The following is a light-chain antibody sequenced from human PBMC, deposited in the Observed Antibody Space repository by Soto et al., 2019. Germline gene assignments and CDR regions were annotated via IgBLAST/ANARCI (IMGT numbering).Light chain of an antibody. CDR1: SSDIGSYNY. CDR2: DVS. V-gene: IGLV2-14*01. CDR3: KSFTTSSTYV. Sequence: QSVLTQHASVSGSPGQSIAISCIRTSSDIGSYNYVSWYQQHPGKAPKLMIYDVSNRPSGVSDRFSGSKSGNTASLTISGLQAEDEADYYCKSFTTSSTYVFGTGTKLTVL. J-gene: IGLJ1*01.